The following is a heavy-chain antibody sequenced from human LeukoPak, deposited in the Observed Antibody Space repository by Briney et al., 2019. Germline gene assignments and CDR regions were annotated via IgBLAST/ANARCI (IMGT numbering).Heavy chain of an antibody. CDR2: IWYDGSNK. J-gene: IGHJ3*02. D-gene: IGHD4-11*01. CDR1: GFTFSSYW. CDR3: AREGGDYGNYDDAFDI. V-gene: IGHV3-33*08. Sequence: GGSLRLSCAASGFTFSSYWMTWVRQAPGKGLEWVAIIWYDGSNKYYADSVKGRFTISRDNSKNTVYLQMNGLRAEDTAVYYCAREGGDYGNYDDAFDIWGQGTMVTVSS.